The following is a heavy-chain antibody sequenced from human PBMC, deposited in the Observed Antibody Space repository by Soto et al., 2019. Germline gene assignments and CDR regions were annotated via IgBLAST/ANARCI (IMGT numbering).Heavy chain of an antibody. CDR3: ARAPYSSGWWGLDY. J-gene: IGHJ4*02. CDR1: GLTFSSYW. Sequence: EVQLVESGGGLVQPGGSLRLSCAASGLTFSSYWTHWVRHAPGKGLVWVSRISTDGSVTTYADSVKGRFTISRDNAKNTLYLQMNSLRTEDTAVYYCARAPYSSGWWGLDYWGQGTLVTVS. D-gene: IGHD6-13*01. CDR2: ISTDGSVT. V-gene: IGHV3-74*01.